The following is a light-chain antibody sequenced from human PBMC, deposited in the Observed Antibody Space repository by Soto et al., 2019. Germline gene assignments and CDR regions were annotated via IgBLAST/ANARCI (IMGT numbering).Light chain of an antibody. J-gene: IGLJ1*01. CDR3: SSYAGSNNLNV. CDR2: EVS. V-gene: IGLV2-8*01. CDR1: SSDVGGYNY. Sequence: QSALTRPPSASGSPGQSVTISCTGTSSDVGGYNYVSWYQQHPGKAPKLMIYEVSKRPSGVPDRFSGSKSGNTASLTVSGLQAEDEADYYCSSYAGSNNLNVFGTGTKVTVL.